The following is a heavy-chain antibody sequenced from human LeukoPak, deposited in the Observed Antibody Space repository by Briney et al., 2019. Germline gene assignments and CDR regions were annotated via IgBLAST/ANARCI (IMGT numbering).Heavy chain of an antibody. V-gene: IGHV3-23*01. J-gene: IGHJ4*02. CDR2: ISGSGGST. Sequence: GGSLRLSCAASGFTFSSYSMSWVRQAPGKGLEWVSAISGSGGSTYYADSVKGRFTISRDNSKNTLYLQMNSLRAEDTAVYYCARAAARTPLFFDYWGQGTLVTVSS. CDR1: GFTFSSYS. D-gene: IGHD6-13*01. CDR3: ARAAARTPLFFDY.